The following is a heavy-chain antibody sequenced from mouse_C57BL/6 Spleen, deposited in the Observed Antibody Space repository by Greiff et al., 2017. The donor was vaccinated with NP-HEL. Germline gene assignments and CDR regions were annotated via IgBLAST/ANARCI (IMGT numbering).Heavy chain of an antibody. J-gene: IGHJ2*01. V-gene: IGHV1-39*01. Sequence: VQLQQSGPELVKPGASVKISCKASGYSFTDYNMNWVKQSNGKSLEWIGVINPNYGTTSYNQKFKGKATLTVDQSSSTAYMQLNSLTAEDSAVYYGASAPQDGYQGGFDDWGKGTTRTVSS. D-gene: IGHD2-3*01. CDR2: INPNYGTT. CDR3: ASAPQDGYQGGFDD. CDR1: GYSFTDYN.